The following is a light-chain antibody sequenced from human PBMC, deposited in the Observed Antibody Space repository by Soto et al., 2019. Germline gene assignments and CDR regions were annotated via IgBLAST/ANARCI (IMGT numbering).Light chain of an antibody. V-gene: IGKV1-27*01. CDR1: QGISNY. CDR3: HKYNSAPSIT. J-gene: IGKJ5*01. CDR2: AAS. Sequence: DFQMTQSPSSLSASVGDRVTITCRASQGISNYLAWYQQKPGKVPKLLIYAASTLQSGVPSRFSCSGSGTDFTLTISSLQPEDVETYYCHKYNSAPSITFGQGTRLEIK.